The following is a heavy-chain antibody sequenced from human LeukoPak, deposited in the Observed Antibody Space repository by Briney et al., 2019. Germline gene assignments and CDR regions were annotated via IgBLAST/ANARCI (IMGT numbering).Heavy chain of an antibody. V-gene: IGHV4-30-4*01. Sequence: TSETLSLTCTVSGGSISSGDYYWSWIRQPPGKGLEWIGYIYYSGSTYYNPSLKSRVTISVDTSKNQFSLKLSSVTAADTAVYYCARDDNYDSSGYFDYWGQGTLVTVSS. CDR2: IYYSGST. J-gene: IGHJ4*02. D-gene: IGHD3-22*01. CDR3: ARDDNYDSSGYFDY. CDR1: GGSISSGDYY.